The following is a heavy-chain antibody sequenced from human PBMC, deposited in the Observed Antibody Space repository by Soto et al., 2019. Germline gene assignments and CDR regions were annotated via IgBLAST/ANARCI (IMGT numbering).Heavy chain of an antibody. CDR3: ARLLPVMYAFDI. D-gene: IGHD2-21*01. CDR1: GGSISSYY. V-gene: IGHV4-59*05. Sequence: PSETLSLTCTVSGGSISSYYWSWIRQPPGKGLEWIGSIYYSGSTYYNPSLKSRVTISVDTSKNQFSLKLSSVTAADTAVYYCARLLPVMYAFDIWGQGTMVTVSS. J-gene: IGHJ3*02. CDR2: IYYSGST.